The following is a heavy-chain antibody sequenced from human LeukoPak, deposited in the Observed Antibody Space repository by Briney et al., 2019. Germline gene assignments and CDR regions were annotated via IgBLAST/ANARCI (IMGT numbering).Heavy chain of an antibody. V-gene: IGHV3-74*01. J-gene: IGHJ4*02. CDR3: ATDEAATGRLDY. CDR2: INSDGSST. CDR1: GFNFRDYW. Sequence: PGGSLRLSCAASGFNFRDYWMHWVRQAPGKGQVWVSRINSDGSSTSYADSVKGRFTISRDNAENTLYLQINSLRAEDTAVYYCATDEAATGRLDYWGQGTLVTDSS. D-gene: IGHD1-1*01.